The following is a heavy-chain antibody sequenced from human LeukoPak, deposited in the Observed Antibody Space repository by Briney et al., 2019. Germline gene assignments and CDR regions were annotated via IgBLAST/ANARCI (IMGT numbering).Heavy chain of an antibody. CDR3: AREGSSGWTDFDY. CDR2: INPNSGGT. Sequence: GASVKVSCKASGYTFTSYAMNWVRQAPGQGLEWMGWINPNSGGTNYAQKFQGRVTMIRDTSISTAYMELSRLRSDDTAVYYCAREGSSGWTDFDYWGQGTLVTVSS. CDR1: GYTFTSYA. J-gene: IGHJ4*02. D-gene: IGHD6-19*01. V-gene: IGHV1-2*02.